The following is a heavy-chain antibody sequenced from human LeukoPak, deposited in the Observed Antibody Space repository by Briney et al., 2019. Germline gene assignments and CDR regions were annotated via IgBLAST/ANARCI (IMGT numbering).Heavy chain of an antibody. V-gene: IGHV1-69*13. CDR3: ARIDYGGNGNFDY. D-gene: IGHD4-23*01. Sequence: ASVKVSCKASGGTFSSYAISWVRQAPGQGLEWMGGIIPIFGTANYAQKFQGRVTITADESTSTAYMELSSLRSEDTAVYYCARIDYGGNGNFDYWGQGTLVTVSS. J-gene: IGHJ4*02. CDR1: GGTFSSYA. CDR2: IIPIFGTA.